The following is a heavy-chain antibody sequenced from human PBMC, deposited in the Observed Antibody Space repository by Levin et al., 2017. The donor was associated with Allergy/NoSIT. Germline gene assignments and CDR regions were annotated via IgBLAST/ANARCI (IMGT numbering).Heavy chain of an antibody. CDR3: ARGRTVPLAKYFFDC. J-gene: IGHJ4*02. CDR1: GFTFGDYG. D-gene: IGHD2/OR15-2a*01. CDR2: NRSRIYGGAA. Sequence: GGSLRLSCTTSGFTFGDYGIGWLRQAPGKGLEWIAFNRSRIYGGAAEYAASVRGRFTVSRDDSKNIAYLQMDSLTTEDTGTYYCARGRTVPLAKYFFDCWGQGTLVTVSS. V-gene: IGHV3-49*03.